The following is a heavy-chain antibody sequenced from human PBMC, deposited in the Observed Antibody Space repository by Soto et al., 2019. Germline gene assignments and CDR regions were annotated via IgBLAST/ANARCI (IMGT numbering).Heavy chain of an antibody. V-gene: IGHV5-10-1*01. J-gene: IGHJ3*02. CDR3: ARQTYYDFWSGLYPDAFDI. D-gene: IGHD3-3*01. Sequence: GESLKISCKGSGYSFTSYWISWVRQMPGKXLEWMGRIDPSDSYTNYSPSFQGHVTISADKSISTAYLQWSSLKASDTAMYYCARQTYYDFWSGLYPDAFDIWGQGTMVTVSS. CDR1: GYSFTSYW. CDR2: IDPSDSYT.